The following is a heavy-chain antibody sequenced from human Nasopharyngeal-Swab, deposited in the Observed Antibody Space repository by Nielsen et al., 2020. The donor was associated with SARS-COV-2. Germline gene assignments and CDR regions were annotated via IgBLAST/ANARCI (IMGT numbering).Heavy chain of an antibody. CDR1: GGSFSGYH. J-gene: IGHJ4*02. CDR2: INHSGST. Sequence: SETLSLTCAVYGGSFSGYHWSWIRQPPGKGLEWIGEINHSGSTNYNPSLKSRVTISVDTSKNQFSLKLSSVTAADTAVYYCARGVSPYWGQGTLVTVSS. CDR3: ARGVSPY. V-gene: IGHV4-34*01.